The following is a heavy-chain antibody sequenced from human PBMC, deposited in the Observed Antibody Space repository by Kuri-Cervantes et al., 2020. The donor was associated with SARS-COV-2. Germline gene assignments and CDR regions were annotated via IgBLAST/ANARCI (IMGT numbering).Heavy chain of an antibody. CDR2: IYTSGST. J-gene: IGHJ4*02. CDR1: GGSISSGSYY. V-gene: IGHV4-61*02. D-gene: IGHD3-22*01. CDR3: ASGGSSGYFNY. Sequence: LRLSCTVSGGSISSGSYYWSWIRQPAGKGLEWIGRIYTSGSTNYNPSLKSRVTISVDTSKNQFSLKLSSVTAADTAVYYCASGGSSGYFNYWGQGTRVTVSS.